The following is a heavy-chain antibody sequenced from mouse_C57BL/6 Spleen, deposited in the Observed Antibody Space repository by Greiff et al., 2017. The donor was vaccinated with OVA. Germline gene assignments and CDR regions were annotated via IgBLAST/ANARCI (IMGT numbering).Heavy chain of an antibody. CDR3: TLSRTKGFAY. Sequence: EVQLQQSGAELVRPGASVKLSCTASGFNIKDDYMHWVKQRPEQGLEWIGWIDPENGDTEYASKFQGKATITADTSSNTAYLQLSSLTSEDTAVYYCTLSRTKGFAYWGQGTLVTVSA. J-gene: IGHJ3*01. V-gene: IGHV14-4*01. CDR1: GFNIKDDY. D-gene: IGHD3-1*01. CDR2: IDPENGDT.